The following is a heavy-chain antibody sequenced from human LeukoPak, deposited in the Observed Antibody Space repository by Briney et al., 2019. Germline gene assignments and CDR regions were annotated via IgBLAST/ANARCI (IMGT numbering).Heavy chain of an antibody. Sequence: SETLSLTCTVSGGSISSYYWSWIRQPAGKGLEWIGRIYTSGSTNYNPSLKSRVTMSVDTSKNQFSLKLSSVPAADTAVYYCARDSDYYDSSGYYSLSRYSRFDAFDIWGQGTMVTVSS. CDR1: GGSISSYY. CDR2: IYTSGST. V-gene: IGHV4-4*07. D-gene: IGHD3-22*01. J-gene: IGHJ3*02. CDR3: ARDSDYYDSSGYYSLSRYSRFDAFDI.